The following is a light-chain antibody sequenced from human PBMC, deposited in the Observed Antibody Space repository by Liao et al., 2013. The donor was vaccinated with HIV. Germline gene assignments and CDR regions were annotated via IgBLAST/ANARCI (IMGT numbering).Light chain of an antibody. J-gene: IGLJ1*01. Sequence: SYELTQPPSVSVFSGQTASISCSGDNLGEKSASWYQQRPGQSPVLVIYQDNKRPSGIPERFSGSNSGNTATLTISGTQATDEADYYCQVWDSSINFVFGPGTKVTVL. V-gene: IGLV3-1*01. CDR3: QVWDSSINFV. CDR2: QDN. CDR1: NLGEKS.